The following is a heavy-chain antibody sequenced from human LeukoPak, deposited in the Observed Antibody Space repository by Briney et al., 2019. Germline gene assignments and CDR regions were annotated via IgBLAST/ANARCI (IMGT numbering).Heavy chain of an antibody. Sequence: SETLSLTCTVSGGSISSYYWSWIRQPPGKGLEWIGYIYYSGSTNYNPSLKSRVTISVDTSKNQFSLKLSSVTAADTAVYYCARDLGYSSSWRSRYGMDVWGQGTTVTVSS. J-gene: IGHJ6*02. D-gene: IGHD6-13*01. CDR1: GGSISSYY. CDR2: IYYSGST. CDR3: ARDLGYSSSWRSRYGMDV. V-gene: IGHV4-59*12.